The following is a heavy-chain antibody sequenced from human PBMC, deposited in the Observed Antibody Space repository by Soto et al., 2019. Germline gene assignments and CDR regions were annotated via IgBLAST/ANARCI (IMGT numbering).Heavy chain of an antibody. CDR3: ARGPPGYNVLTGYPREDYYYYPLDV. CDR2: NYNGGRT. CDR1: GFPASSHY. J-gene: IGHJ6*02. V-gene: IGHV3-53*01. Sequence: LRLSLADSGFPASSHYMTWVRQASGKGLEWGSVNYNGGRTADAASVRGRCPSASDTSRNIVSLQMPRLRAEDTAVYYCARGPPGYNVLTGYPREDYYYYPLDVWGQGXTVTGPS. D-gene: IGHD3-9*01.